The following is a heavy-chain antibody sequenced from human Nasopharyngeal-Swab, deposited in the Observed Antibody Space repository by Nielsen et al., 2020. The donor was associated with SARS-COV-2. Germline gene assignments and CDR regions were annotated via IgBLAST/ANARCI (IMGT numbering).Heavy chain of an antibody. J-gene: IGHJ6*02. D-gene: IGHD5-18*01. CDR1: GFTVSSNY. V-gene: IGHV3-53*01. CDR3: AREGGYSYGWSTYYYYGMDV. CDR2: IYSGGST. Sequence: GGSLRLSCAASGFTVSSNYMSWVRQAPGKGLEWVSVIYSGGSTYYADSVKGRFTISRDNSKNTLYLQMNNLRAEDTAVYYCAREGGYSYGWSTYYYYGMDVWGQGTTVTVSS.